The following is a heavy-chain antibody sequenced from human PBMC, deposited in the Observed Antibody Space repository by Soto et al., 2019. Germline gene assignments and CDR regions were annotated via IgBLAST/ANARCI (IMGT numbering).Heavy chain of an antibody. CDR2: ISGSGGST. CDR1: GFTFSSYA. Sequence: PGGSLRLSCAASGFTFSSYAMSWVRQAPGKGLEWVSAISGSGGSTYYADSVKGRFTISRDNSKNTLYLQMNSLRAEDTAVYYCAKGQSITIFGVVTVHNWFDPWGQGTLVTVSS. CDR3: AKGQSITIFGVVTVHNWFDP. D-gene: IGHD3-3*01. J-gene: IGHJ5*02. V-gene: IGHV3-23*01.